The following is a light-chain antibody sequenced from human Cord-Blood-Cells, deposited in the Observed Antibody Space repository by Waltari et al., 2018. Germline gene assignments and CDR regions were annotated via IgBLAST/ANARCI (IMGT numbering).Light chain of an antibody. CDR3: SSYAGSNNLV. CDR1: SDVGGYNY. J-gene: IGLJ2*01. Sequence: SDVGGYNYVSWYQQHPGKAPKLMIYEVSKRPSGVPDRFSGSKSGNTASLTVSGLQAEDEADYYCSSYAGSNNLVFGGGTKLTVL. V-gene: IGLV2-8*01. CDR2: EVS.